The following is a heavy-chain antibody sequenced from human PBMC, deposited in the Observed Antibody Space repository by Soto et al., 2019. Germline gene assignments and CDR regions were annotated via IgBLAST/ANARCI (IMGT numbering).Heavy chain of an antibody. CDR1: GDTFNFYS. CDR3: ASNWGSGYRTVDS. D-gene: IGHD7-27*01. V-gene: IGHV1-69*02. CDR2: VNPILSMS. J-gene: IGHJ4*02. Sequence: QVQLVQSGAEVKSAGSSVKVSCKASGDTFNFYSINWVRQAPGLGLEWVGRVNPILSMSNYAQRFQARVTTTADKXRRTADMQLRSLRPEDTAIYSGASNWGSGYRTVDSWGQGALVTAS.